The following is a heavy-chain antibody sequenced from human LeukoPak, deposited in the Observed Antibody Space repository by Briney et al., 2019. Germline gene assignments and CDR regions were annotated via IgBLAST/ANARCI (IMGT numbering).Heavy chain of an antibody. V-gene: IGHV1-46*01. Sequence: ASVKVSCKASGYTFTSYYMHWVRQAPGQGLEWMGIINPSGGSTSYAQKFQGRVTMTRDTSTSTVYMELSSLRSEDTAVYYCARALIVVVPAAIFARDVYYMDVWGKGTTVTVSS. J-gene: IGHJ6*03. CDR3: ARALIVVVPAAIFARDVYYMDV. CDR1: GYTFTSYY. CDR2: INPSGGST. D-gene: IGHD2-2*02.